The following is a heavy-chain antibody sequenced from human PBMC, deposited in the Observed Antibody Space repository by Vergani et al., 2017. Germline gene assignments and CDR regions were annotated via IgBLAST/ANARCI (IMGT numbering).Heavy chain of an antibody. CDR1: GGSISSSNW. V-gene: IGHV4-4*02. Sequence: QVQLQESGPGLVKPSGTLFLTCAVSGGSISSSNWWSWVRQPPGKGLEWIGEIYHSGSTNYNPSLKSRVTISVDKSKNQFSLKLSSVTAADTAVYYCARDSPTRRSLPHDAFDIWGQGTMVTVSS. CDR3: ARDSPTRRSLPHDAFDI. CDR2: IYHSGST. D-gene: IGHD2-15*01. J-gene: IGHJ3*02.